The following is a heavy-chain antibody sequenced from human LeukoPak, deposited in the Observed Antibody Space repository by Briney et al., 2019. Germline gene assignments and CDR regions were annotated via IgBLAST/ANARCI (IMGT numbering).Heavy chain of an antibody. CDR3: ARGRPDYYDSSGYLA. CDR1: GFTFSSYG. CDR2: IRYDGSNK. J-gene: IGHJ5*02. D-gene: IGHD3-22*01. V-gene: IGHV3-30*02. Sequence: GGSLRLSCAASGFTFSSYGMHWVRQAPGKGLEWVAFIRYDGSNKYYADSVKGRFTISRDNSKNSLYLQMNSLRAEDTAVYYCARGRPDYYDSSGYLAWGQGTLVTVSS.